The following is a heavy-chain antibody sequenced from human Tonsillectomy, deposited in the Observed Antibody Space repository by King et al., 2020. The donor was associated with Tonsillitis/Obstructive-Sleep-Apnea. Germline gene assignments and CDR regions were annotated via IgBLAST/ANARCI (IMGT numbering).Heavy chain of an antibody. D-gene: IGHD5-18*01. CDR1: GFTFSSYA. V-gene: IGHV3-64*01. CDR2: ICSNGGST. Sequence: VQLVESGGGLVQPGGSLRLSCAASGFTFSSYAMHWVRQAPGKGLEYVSAICSNGGSTYYANSVKGRFTISRDNSKNTLYLQMGSLRAEDMAVYYCARHEGAMGSPFDYWGQGTLVTVSS. J-gene: IGHJ4*02. CDR3: ARHEGAMGSPFDY.